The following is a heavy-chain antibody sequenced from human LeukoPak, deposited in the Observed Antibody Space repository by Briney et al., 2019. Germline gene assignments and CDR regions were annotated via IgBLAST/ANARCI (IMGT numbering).Heavy chain of an antibody. Sequence: PGGSLRLSCAASGFTFSNYAMNWVRQAPGKGLEWVSAISGRGGSTYYADSVKGRFTISRDNSKNTLYLQMNSLRAEDTAVYYCAKESKPLTPDGWYFDLWGRGTLVTVSS. D-gene: IGHD2-8*01. CDR3: AKESKPLTPDGWYFDL. CDR2: ISGRGGST. V-gene: IGHV3-23*01. CDR1: GFTFSNYA. J-gene: IGHJ2*01.